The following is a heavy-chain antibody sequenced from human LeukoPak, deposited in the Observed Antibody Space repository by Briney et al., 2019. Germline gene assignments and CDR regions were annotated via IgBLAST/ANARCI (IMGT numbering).Heavy chain of an antibody. CDR2: IYRSGST. CDR3: ARGTYGYYMDV. J-gene: IGHJ6*03. CDR1: NYSISNSLY. Sequence: SETLSLTCIGSNYSISNSLYWGWLRQPPGKGLEGIGSIYRSGSTFYNPSLKRRVTISLDTSKNQFSLKLSSVTAADTAVYFCARGTYGYYMDVWGKGTTVTVSS. D-gene: IGHD4-17*01. V-gene: IGHV4-38-2*02.